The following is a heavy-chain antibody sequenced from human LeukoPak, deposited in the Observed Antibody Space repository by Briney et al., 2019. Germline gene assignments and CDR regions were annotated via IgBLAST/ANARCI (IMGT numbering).Heavy chain of an antibody. J-gene: IGHJ4*02. CDR2: INHSGST. CDR3: ARGRRYSGFDY. Sequence: SETLSLTCAVYGGSFSGYYWSWIRQPPGKGLEWIGEINHSGSTNYNPSLKSRVTISVDTSKNQFSLKLSSVTAADTAAYYCARGRRYSGFDYWGQGTLVTVSS. V-gene: IGHV4-34*01. CDR1: GGSFSGYY. D-gene: IGHD5-12*01.